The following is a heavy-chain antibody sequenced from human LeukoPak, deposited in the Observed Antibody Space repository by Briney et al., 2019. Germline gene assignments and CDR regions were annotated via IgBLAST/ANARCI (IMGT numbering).Heavy chain of an antibody. J-gene: IGHJ3*02. D-gene: IGHD3-10*01. CDR2: MNSDGSSI. CDR3: ARAGVPTRNGFDI. V-gene: IGHV3-74*01. Sequence: GGSLRLSCAASGFTFSTYWMHWVRQAPGKGLVWVARMNSDGSSITYADSVKGRFTISRDNAKNTLYLQMNSLRAEDTAVSYCARAGVPTRNGFDIWGQGTMVTVSS. CDR1: GFTFSTYW.